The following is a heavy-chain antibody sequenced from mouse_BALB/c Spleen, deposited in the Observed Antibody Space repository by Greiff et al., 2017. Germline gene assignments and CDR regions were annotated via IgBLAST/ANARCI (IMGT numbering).Heavy chain of an antibody. CDR1: GFSLTSYG. CDR2: IWAGGST. Sequence: QVQLKQSGPGLVAPSQSLSITCTVSGFSLTSYGVHWVRQPPGKGLEWLGVIWAGGSTNYNSALMSRLSISKDNSKSQVFLKMNSLQTDDTAMYYCARAPSYYYGSSYENYYYAMDYWGQGTSVTVSS. CDR3: ARAPSYYYGSSYENYYYAMDY. J-gene: IGHJ4*01. D-gene: IGHD1-1*01. V-gene: IGHV2-9*02.